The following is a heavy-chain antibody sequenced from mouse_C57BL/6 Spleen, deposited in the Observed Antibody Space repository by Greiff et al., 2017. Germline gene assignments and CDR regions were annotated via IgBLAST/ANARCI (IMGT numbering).Heavy chain of an antibody. CDR3: ASNGVFDY. CDR2: IDPSDSYT. V-gene: IGHV1-59*01. J-gene: IGHJ2*01. Sequence: QVQLQQPGAELVRPGPSVKLSCKASGYTFTSYWMHWVKQRPGQGLEWIGVIDPSDSYTNYNQKFKGKATLTVDTSSSTAYMQLSSLTSEDSAVYYCASNGVFDYWGQGTTLTVSS. CDR1: GYTFTSYW.